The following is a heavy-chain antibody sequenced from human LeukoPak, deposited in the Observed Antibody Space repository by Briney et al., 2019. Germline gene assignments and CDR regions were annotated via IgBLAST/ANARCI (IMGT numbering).Heavy chain of an antibody. Sequence: ASVKVSCKASGGTFSNHTFTWVRQAPGQGLEWMGRIIPVVGIVNYAQKFRGRVTITADKSTSTAYMELSSLRSEDTAVYFRAREPYQVLPDYDYGMDVWGLGTTVTVSS. CDR2: IIPVVGIV. J-gene: IGHJ6*02. D-gene: IGHD2-2*01. CDR3: AREPYQVLPDYDYGMDV. V-gene: IGHV1-69*04. CDR1: GGTFSNHT.